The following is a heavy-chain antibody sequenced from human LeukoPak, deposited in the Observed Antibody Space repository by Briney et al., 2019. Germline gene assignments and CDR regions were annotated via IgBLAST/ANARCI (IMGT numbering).Heavy chain of an antibody. J-gene: IGHJ1*01. CDR1: GFTFSNFA. V-gene: IGHV3-21*04. CDR2: IVGSSST. Sequence: PGGSLRLSCAASGFTFSNFAMTWVRQAPGKGLEWVSSIVGSSSTYYADSLKGRFTISRDNAKNSLYLQINSLRAEDTAVYYCARDFVYGDSLEYFQDWGQGTLVTVSS. CDR3: ARDFVYGDSLEYFQD. D-gene: IGHD4-17*01.